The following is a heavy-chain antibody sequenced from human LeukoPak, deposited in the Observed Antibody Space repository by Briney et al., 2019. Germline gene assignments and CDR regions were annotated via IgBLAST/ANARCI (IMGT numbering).Heavy chain of an antibody. CDR1: GLTFSNAW. CDR2: IRRYVGGGQT. D-gene: IGHD6-25*01. Sequence: PGGSLRLSCRISGLTFSNAWLTWVRQVPGKGLGWVGHIRRYVGGGQTEHAACVGDTFLISRDDSKNTLHLQMRSLKPEDTAVYFCAKDFPLSGARFFQHWGQGTLVTVSS. CDR3: AKDFPLSGARFFQH. V-gene: IGHV3-15*01. J-gene: IGHJ1*01.